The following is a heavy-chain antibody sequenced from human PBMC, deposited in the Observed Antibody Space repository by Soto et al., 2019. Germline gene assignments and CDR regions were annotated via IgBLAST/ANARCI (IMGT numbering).Heavy chain of an antibody. CDR2: INSDGSST. D-gene: IGHD4-17*01. V-gene: IGHV3-74*01. Sequence: DVQLVESGGGLVQPGGSLRLSCAASGFTFSDYWMYWVRQAPGKGLVWVSRINSDGSSTSYADSVKGRFSISRDNAKITLSLQMNSLRAEDTAVYFCVRMNDFGGSFPFWGQGTLVTVSS. J-gene: IGHJ4*02. CDR1: GFTFSDYW. CDR3: VRMNDFGGSFPF.